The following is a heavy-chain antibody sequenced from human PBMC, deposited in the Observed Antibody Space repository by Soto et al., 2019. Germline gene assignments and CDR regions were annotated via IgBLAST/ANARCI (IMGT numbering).Heavy chain of an antibody. J-gene: IGHJ6*02. CDR2: INAGNGNT. D-gene: IGHD6-13*01. Sequence: ASVKVSCKASGYTFTSYAMHWVRQATGQRLEWMGWINAGNGNTKYSQKFQGRVTITRDTSASTAYMELSSLRSEDTAVYYCARGMSSSWYRIGYGMDVWGQGTTVTVS. V-gene: IGHV1-3*01. CDR3: ARGMSSSWYRIGYGMDV. CDR1: GYTFTSYA.